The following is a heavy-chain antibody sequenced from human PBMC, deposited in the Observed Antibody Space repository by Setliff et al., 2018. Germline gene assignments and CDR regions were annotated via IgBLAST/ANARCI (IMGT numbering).Heavy chain of an antibody. V-gene: IGHV3-23*03. CDR1: GFAFSTYA. Sequence: GGSLRLSCAASGFAFSTYAVSWVRQAPGKGLEWVSIFYDSRGDTYYADSVKGRFTVSKDNSKNTLYLQMTSLRAEDTAVYYCAKPQLELRWGFESWGQGTLVTVSS. D-gene: IGHD1-7*01. J-gene: IGHJ4*02. CDR3: AKPQLELRWGFES. CDR2: FYDSRGDT.